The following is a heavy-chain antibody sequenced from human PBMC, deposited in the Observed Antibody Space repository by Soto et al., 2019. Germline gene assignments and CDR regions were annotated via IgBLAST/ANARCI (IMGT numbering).Heavy chain of an antibody. CDR3: VNQGRYLSSLDY. CDR2: ISYDGSNK. V-gene: IGHV3-30*03. J-gene: IGHJ4*02. CDR1: GFTFSSYG. D-gene: IGHD3-16*01. Sequence: GGSLRLSCAASGFTFSSYGMHWVRQAPGKGLEWVAFISYDGSNKYYADSVKGRFTISRDNSKNTLYLQMNSLRAEDTAVYYCVNQGRYLSSLDYWGQGTLVTVSS.